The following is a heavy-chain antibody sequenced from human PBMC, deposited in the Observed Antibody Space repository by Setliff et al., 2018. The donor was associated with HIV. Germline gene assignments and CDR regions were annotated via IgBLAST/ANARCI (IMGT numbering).Heavy chain of an antibody. CDR2: INHSGST. CDR3: ASETAAASNDY. CDR1: GGSFSGYY. J-gene: IGHJ4*02. Sequence: SETLSLTGAVYGGSFSGYYWSWIRQPPGKGLEWIGEINHSGSTNYNPSLKSRVTISVDTSKNQFSLKLSSVTAADTAVYYCASETAAASNDYWGQGTLGTVSS. V-gene: IGHV4-34*01. D-gene: IGHD6-13*01.